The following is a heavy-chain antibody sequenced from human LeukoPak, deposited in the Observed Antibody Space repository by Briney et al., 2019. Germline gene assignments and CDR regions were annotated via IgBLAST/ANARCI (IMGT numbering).Heavy chain of an antibody. Sequence: PGGSLRLSCAASGFTVSSNYMSWVRQAPGKGLEWVSVIYSGGSTYYADSVKGRFTISRDNSKNTLYLQMNSLRAEDTAVYYCARGHADTYGSSWYGRFDYWGQGTLVTVSS. V-gene: IGHV3-53*01. CDR3: ARGHADTYGSSWYGRFDY. CDR1: GFTVSSNY. J-gene: IGHJ4*02. D-gene: IGHD6-13*01. CDR2: IYSGGST.